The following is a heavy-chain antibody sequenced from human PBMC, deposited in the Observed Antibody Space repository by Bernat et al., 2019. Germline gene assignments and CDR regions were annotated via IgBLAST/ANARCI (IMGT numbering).Heavy chain of an antibody. CDR3: ARERGSDAFDS. V-gene: IGHV3-33*01. CDR1: GFTFSSYG. CDR2: IWYDGSNK. D-gene: IGHD1-26*01. Sequence: QVQLVESGGGVVQPGRSLRLSCAASGFTFSSYGMHWVRQAPGKGLEWVAVIWYDGSNKYYADSVKGRFTISRDNSKNTLYLQMNSLRAEDTAVYYCARERGSDAFDSWGQGTMVTVSS. J-gene: IGHJ3*02.